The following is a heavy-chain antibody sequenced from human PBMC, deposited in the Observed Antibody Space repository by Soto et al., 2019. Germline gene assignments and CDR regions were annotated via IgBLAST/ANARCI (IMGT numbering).Heavy chain of an antibody. D-gene: IGHD6-19*01. CDR3: AKDSAGIAVAGTRYYYYMDV. CDR2: ISSSSSYI. Sequence: PGGSLRLSCAASGFTFSSYSMNWVRQAPGKGLEWVSSISSSSSYIYYADSVKGRFTISRDNAKNSLYLQMNSLRAEDTAVYYCAKDSAGIAVAGTRYYYYMDVWGKGTTVTVSS. J-gene: IGHJ6*03. CDR1: GFTFSSYS. V-gene: IGHV3-21*01.